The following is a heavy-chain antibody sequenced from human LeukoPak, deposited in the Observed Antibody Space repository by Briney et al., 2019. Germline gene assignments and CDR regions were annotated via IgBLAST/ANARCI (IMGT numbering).Heavy chain of an antibody. CDR3: ARYYYDSSGYGNYYYYYMDV. CDR1: GYTFTSYA. J-gene: IGHJ6*03. V-gene: IGHV7-4-1*02. CDR2: INTNTGNP. Sequence: ASVKVSCKASGYTFTSYAMNWVRQAPGQGLEWMGWINTNTGNPTYAQGFTGRFVFSLDTSVSTAYLQISSLKAEDTAVYYCARYYYDSSGYGNYYYYYMDVWGKGTTVTVSS. D-gene: IGHD3-22*01.